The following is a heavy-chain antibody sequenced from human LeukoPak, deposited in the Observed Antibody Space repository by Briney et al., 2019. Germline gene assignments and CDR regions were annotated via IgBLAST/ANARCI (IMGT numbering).Heavy chain of an antibody. CDR2: ITYLSSHV. CDR3: GRAFPPLRTSSAGDL. J-gene: IGHJ4*02. Sequence: SGGSLRLSCSASGFTFSDYDMNWLRQAPGKGLESVSSITYLSSHVYYGDSVKGRFSISRDNAKNSLYLQMNSLGAEDTAIYYCGRAFPPLRTSSAGDLWGQGILVTVSS. D-gene: IGHD3-16*01. CDR1: GFTFSDYD. V-gene: IGHV3-21*01.